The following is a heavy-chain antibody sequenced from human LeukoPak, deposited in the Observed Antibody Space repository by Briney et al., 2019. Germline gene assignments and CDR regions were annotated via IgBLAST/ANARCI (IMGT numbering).Heavy chain of an antibody. Sequence: PGKSLRLSCVASTLSTADYGMSWVRQAPGKGLEWVAGIDWSGDATSYSDSVKGRFTISRDNAKNSLYLQMTSLRAEDTAVYYCARDLSATWYSLGFWSQGTLVTVSS. CDR2: IDWSGDAT. CDR3: ARDLSATWYSLGF. J-gene: IGHJ1*01. CDR1: TLSTADYG. V-gene: IGHV3-20*04. D-gene: IGHD2-15*01.